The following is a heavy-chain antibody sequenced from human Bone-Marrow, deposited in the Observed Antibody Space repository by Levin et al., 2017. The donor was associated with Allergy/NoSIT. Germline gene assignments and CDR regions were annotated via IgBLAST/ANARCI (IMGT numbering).Heavy chain of an antibody. J-gene: IGHJ4*02. CDR3: AKGYYYDSSGSEGGGGPLDY. V-gene: IGHV3-9*01. CDR2: ISWNSGSI. CDR1: GFTFDDYA. D-gene: IGHD3-22*01. Sequence: GGSLRLSCAASGFTFDDYAMHWVRQAPGKGLEWVSGISWNSGSIGYADSVKGRFTISRDNAKNSLYLQMNSLRAEDTALYYCAKGYYYDSSGSEGGGGPLDYWGQGTLVTVSS.